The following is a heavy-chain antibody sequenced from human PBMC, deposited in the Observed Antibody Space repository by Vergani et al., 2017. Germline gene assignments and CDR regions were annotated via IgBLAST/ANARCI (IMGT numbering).Heavy chain of an antibody. V-gene: IGHV3-21*01. J-gene: IGHJ6*02. CDR2: ISSSSSYK. CDR1: GFTFSSYS. Sequence: EVQLVESGGGLVKPGGSLRLSCAASGFTFSSYSMNWVRQAPGKGLEWVSSISSSSSYKYYADSVKGRFTISRDNAKNSLYLQMNSLRAEDTAVYYCARDIIAANGMDVWGQGTTVTVSS. CDR3: ARDIIAANGMDV. D-gene: IGHD6-6*01.